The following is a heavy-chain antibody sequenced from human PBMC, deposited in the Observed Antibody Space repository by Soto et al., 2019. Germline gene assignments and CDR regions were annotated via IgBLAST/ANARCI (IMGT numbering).Heavy chain of an antibody. CDR2: IIPIFGTA. V-gene: IGHV1-69*13. Sequence: SVKFSCKASGGTFSSYAISWVRQAPGQGLEWMGGIIPIFGTANYAQKFQGRVTITADESTSTAYMELSSLRSEDTAVYYCARDRRDGYNYYFDYWGKGTLVTVSS. D-gene: IGHD5-12*01. J-gene: IGHJ4*02. CDR3: ARDRRDGYNYYFDY. CDR1: GGTFSSYA.